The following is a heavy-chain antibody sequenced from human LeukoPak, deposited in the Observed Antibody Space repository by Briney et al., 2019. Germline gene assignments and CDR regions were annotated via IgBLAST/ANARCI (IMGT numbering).Heavy chain of an antibody. CDR1: GFTLSNAY. J-gene: IGHJ5*02. Sequence: GGSLRLSCAASGFTLSNAYMSGVRQAPGKGLEWVGRIKNKTNGGTTDYAAPVKGRFTISRDDSKNTLYLQMNSLKTEDTAVYYCTTTIVGVTTWFDPWGQGTLVTVSS. D-gene: IGHD1-26*01. V-gene: IGHV3-15*01. CDR2: IKNKTNGGTT. CDR3: TTTIVGVTTWFDP.